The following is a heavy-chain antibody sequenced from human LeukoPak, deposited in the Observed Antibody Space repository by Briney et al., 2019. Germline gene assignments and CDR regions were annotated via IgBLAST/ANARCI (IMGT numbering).Heavy chain of an antibody. V-gene: IGHV4-4*07. Sequence: SETLSLTCTVSGGSISSYYWSWIRQPAGKGLEWIGRIYTSGSTNYNPSLKSRVTMSVDTSKNQFSLKLCSVTAAEPAVYYWARDNRRYCSSWYNWFDPWGQGTLVTVSS. D-gene: IGHD6-13*01. J-gene: IGHJ5*02. CDR2: IYTSGST. CDR3: ARDNRRYCSSWYNWFDP. CDR1: GGSISSYY.